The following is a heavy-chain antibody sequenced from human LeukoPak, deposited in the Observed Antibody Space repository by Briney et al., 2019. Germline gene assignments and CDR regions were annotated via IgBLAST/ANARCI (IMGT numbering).Heavy chain of an antibody. CDR1: GFTFSSYA. D-gene: IGHD3-10*01. V-gene: IGHV3-48*01. CDR3: AREGPGRYYGSGSYAYYYYYGMDV. CDR2: ISSSSSTI. Sequence: GGSLRLSCAASGFTFSSYAMSWVRQAPGKGLEWVSYISSSSSTIYYADSVKGRFTISRDNAKNSLYLQMNSLRAEDTAVYYCAREGPGRYYGSGSYAYYYYYGMDVWGQGTTVTVSS. J-gene: IGHJ6*02.